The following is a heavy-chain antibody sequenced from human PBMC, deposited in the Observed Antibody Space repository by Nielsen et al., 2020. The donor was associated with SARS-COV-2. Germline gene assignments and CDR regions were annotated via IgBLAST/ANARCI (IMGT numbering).Heavy chain of an antibody. Sequence: GSLRLSCTVSGGSISSYYWSWIRQPPGKGLEWIGYIYYSGSTNYNPSLTSRVTISVDTSKNQFSLKLSSVTAADTAVYYCARSSGWYRYYYYGMDVWGQGTTVTVSS. J-gene: IGHJ6*02. CDR2: IYYSGST. D-gene: IGHD6-19*01. V-gene: IGHV4-59*13. CDR3: ARSSGWYRYYYYGMDV. CDR1: GGSISSYY.